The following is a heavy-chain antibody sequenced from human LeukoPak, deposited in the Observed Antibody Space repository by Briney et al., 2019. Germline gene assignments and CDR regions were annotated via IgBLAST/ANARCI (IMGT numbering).Heavy chain of an antibody. CDR1: GYSFTIYW. CDR3: ARHSGNYMDV. Sequence: GESLKLSCKGSGYSFTIYWIGWVRQMTGKGLEWMGIIYHGDSDTRYSASFQGHVTLSADKSISTPYLQWSSLKASDTAMYYCARHSGNYMDVWGKGTTVTISS. CDR2: IYHGDSDT. V-gene: IGHV5-51*01. J-gene: IGHJ6*03.